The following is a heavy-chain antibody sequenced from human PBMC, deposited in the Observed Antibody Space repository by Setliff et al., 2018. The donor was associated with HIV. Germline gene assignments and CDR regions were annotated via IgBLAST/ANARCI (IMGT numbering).Heavy chain of an antibody. V-gene: IGHV3-21*01. J-gene: IGHJ4*02. Sequence: PGGSLRLSCAASGFTFSNAWMNWVRQAPGKGLEWVSSISSSSDIYYADSVKGRFTISRDNAKNSLYLQMNSLRAEDTAVYYCARETSNYYDSSGQGLVWGQGTLVTVSS. D-gene: IGHD3-22*01. CDR2: ISSSSDI. CDR1: GFTFSNAW. CDR3: ARETSNYYDSSGQGLV.